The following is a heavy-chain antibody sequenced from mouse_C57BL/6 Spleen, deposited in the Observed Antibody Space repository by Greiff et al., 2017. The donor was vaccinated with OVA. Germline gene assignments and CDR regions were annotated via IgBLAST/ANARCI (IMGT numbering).Heavy chain of an antibody. J-gene: IGHJ3*01. Sequence: EVQLQQSGPELVKPGASVKISCKASGYSFTGYYMNWVKQSPEKSLEWIGEINPSTGGTNYNQKFKAKATLTVDTSSSTAYMQLKTLTSEDSAVYYCARDYSKEFAYWGQGTLVTVSA. CDR2: INPSTGGT. CDR3: ARDYSKEFAY. CDR1: GYSFTGYY. D-gene: IGHD2-5*01. V-gene: IGHV1-42*01.